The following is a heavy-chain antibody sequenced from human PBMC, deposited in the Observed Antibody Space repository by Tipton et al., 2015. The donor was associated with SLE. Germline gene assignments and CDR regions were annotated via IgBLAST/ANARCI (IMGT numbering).Heavy chain of an antibody. Sequence: TLSLTCTVSGGSISSHYWSWLRQPPGKGLEWIGYSYYRGSSYYNPSPESRVTISVDTSKNHFSLKLTSVTAADTAIYYCAGSSGTLSRYAFDIWGQGTMVTVAS. CDR2: SYYRGSS. CDR3: AGSSGTLSRYAFDI. D-gene: IGHD2/OR15-2a*01. J-gene: IGHJ3*02. V-gene: IGHV4-59*11. CDR1: GGSISSHY.